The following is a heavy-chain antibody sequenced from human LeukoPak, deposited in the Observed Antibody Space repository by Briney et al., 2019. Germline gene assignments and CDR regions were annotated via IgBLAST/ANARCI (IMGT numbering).Heavy chain of an antibody. V-gene: IGHV4-59*01. CDR1: GGSISSYY. D-gene: IGHD6-19*01. CDR2: IYYSGST. J-gene: IGHJ2*01. Sequence: SETLSLTCTVSGGSISSYYWSWIRQPPGKGLEWIGYIYYSGSTNYNPSLKSRVTISVDTSKNQFSLKLSSVTAADTAVYYCAREGFSSGWYGWYFDLWGRGTLVTVSS. CDR3: AREGFSSGWYGWYFDL.